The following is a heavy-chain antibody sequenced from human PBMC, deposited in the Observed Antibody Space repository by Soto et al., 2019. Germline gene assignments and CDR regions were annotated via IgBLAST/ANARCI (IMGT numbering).Heavy chain of an antibody. D-gene: IGHD6-19*01. V-gene: IGHV3-48*01. Sequence: VQLVESGGGLVQPGGFLRLSCAASGFTFSSYSMNWVRQAPGKGLEWVSYISSSSSTIYYADSVKGRFTISRDNAKNSLYLLMNSLRAEDTAVYYCARDPGGIAVASIGAWYFQHWGQGTLVTVSS. CDR3: ARDPGGIAVASIGAWYFQH. CDR1: GFTFSSYS. J-gene: IGHJ1*01. CDR2: ISSSSSTI.